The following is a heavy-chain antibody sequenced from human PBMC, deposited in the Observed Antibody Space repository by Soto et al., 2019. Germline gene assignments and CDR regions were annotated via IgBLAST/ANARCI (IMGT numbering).Heavy chain of an antibody. CDR3: ARGSPDLYDSSGYEYYFDD. CDR1: GGSTSRYY. CDR2: IYYSGST. Sequence: SETLSLTCTVSGGSTSRYYWSWIRQPPGKGLEWIGYIYYSGSTNYNPSLKSRVTISVDTSKNQFSLKLSSVTAADTAVYYCARGSPDLYDSSGYEYYFDDWGQGTLVTAPQ. D-gene: IGHD3-22*01. V-gene: IGHV4-59*01. J-gene: IGHJ4*02.